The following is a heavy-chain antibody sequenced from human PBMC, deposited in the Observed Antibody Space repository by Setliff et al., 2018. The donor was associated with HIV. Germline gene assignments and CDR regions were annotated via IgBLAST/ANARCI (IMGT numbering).Heavy chain of an antibody. Sequence: GGSLRLSCAASGFNFNNHAMHWVRQAPGKGPECVAVISDDGSAKYYGDSVKGRFTISRDNSKDTLYLDLNSLRSEDTAVYYCVREDSSGYSFNIWGQGTMVTV. J-gene: IGHJ3*02. CDR2: ISDDGSAK. V-gene: IGHV3-30*04. CDR1: GFNFNNHA. CDR3: VREDSSGYSFNI. D-gene: IGHD3-22*01.